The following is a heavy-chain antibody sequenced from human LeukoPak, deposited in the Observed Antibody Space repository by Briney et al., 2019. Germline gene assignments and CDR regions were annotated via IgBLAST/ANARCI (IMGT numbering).Heavy chain of an antibody. D-gene: IGHD2-21*01. CDR2: IYHSGST. CDR3: ARVISCGGDCYPNWFDP. V-gene: IGHV4-38-2*02. Sequence: SETLSLTCTVSGYSISSGYYWGWIRQPPGKGLECIGSIYHSGSTYYSPSLKSPVTISVDTSKNQFSLKLSSVTAADTAVYYCARVISCGGDCYPNWFDPWGKGTLVTVSS. J-gene: IGHJ5*02. CDR1: GYSISSGYY.